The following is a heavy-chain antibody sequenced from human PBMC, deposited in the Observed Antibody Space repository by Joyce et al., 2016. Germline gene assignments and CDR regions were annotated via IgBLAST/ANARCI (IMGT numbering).Heavy chain of an antibody. V-gene: IGHV1-69*04. D-gene: IGHD2/OR15-2a*01. CDR1: GGNFYDYT. Sequence: VQLVQSGAEVKKPGSSVKVSCKVSGGNFYDYTITWVRQAPGQGLEWMERIIPIVGVANNARKFRGRVALTADKSTATAYLELNSLRLDDTAMFFCTRGRIEYSKTFNAYDIWGQGTMVTVSS. CDR2: IIPIVGVA. CDR3: TRGRIEYSKTFNAYDI. J-gene: IGHJ3*02.